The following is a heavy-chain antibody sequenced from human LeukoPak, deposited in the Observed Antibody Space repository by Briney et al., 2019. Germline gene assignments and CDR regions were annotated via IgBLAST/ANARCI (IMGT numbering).Heavy chain of an antibody. D-gene: IGHD1-1*01. CDR2: INSDGSST. CDR1: GFTFSSYW. Sequence: PGGSLRLSCAASGFTFSSYWMHWVRPAPGKGLVWVSRINSDGSSTSYADSVKGRFTISRDNAKNTLYLQMNSLRAEDTAVYYCARETGKRGMDVWGQGTTVTVSS. CDR3: ARETGKRGMDV. J-gene: IGHJ6*02. V-gene: IGHV3-74*01.